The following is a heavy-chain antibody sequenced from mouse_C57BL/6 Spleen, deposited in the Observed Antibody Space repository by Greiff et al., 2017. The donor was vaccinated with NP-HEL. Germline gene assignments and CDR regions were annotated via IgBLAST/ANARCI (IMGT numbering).Heavy chain of an antibody. Sequence: EVMLVESGGGLVQPGGSLKLSCAASGFTFSDYYMYWVRQTPEKRLEWVAYISNGGGSTYYPDTVKGRFTISRDNAKNTLYLQMSRLKSEDTAMYYCARNSNYGGAMDYWGQGTSVTVSS. CDR2: ISNGGGST. CDR3: ARNSNYGGAMDY. CDR1: GFTFSDYY. J-gene: IGHJ4*01. V-gene: IGHV5-12*01. D-gene: IGHD2-5*01.